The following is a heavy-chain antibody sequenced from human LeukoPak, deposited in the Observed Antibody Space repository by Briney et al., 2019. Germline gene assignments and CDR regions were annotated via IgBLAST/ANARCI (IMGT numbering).Heavy chain of an antibody. CDR2: ITYSGTTYSGIT. D-gene: IGHD4/OR15-4a*01. CDR1: GGSISTYF. Sequence: SETLSLTCTVSGGSISTYFWAWIRQPPGKALEWIGYITYSGTTYSGITSYNPSLESRVTISLDTSKNQFSLRLNSVTAADTAVYYCARVIEGASDYMDVWGKGTTVTVSS. V-gene: IGHV4-59*01. CDR3: ARVIEGASDYMDV. J-gene: IGHJ6*03.